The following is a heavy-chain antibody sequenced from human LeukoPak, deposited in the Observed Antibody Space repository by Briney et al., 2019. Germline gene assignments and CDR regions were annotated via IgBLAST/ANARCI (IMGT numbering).Heavy chain of an antibody. CDR3: ARGKNAGRDGYQAGFDYYYYYYMDV. D-gene: IGHD5-24*01. CDR2: IIPIFGTA. V-gene: IGHV1-69*05. Sequence: ASVKVSCKASGGTFSSYAISWVRQAPGQGLEWMGGIIPIFGTANYAQKFQGRVTITTDESTSTAYMELSSLRSEDTAVYYCARGKNAGRDGYQAGFDYYYYYYMDVWGKGTTVTVSS. J-gene: IGHJ6*03. CDR1: GGTFSSYA.